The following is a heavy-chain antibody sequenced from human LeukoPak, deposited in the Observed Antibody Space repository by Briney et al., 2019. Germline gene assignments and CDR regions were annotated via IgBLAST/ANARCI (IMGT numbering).Heavy chain of an antibody. Sequence: ASVKVSCKASGYTFTSYYMHRVRQAPGQGLEWMGIINPSGGSTSYAQKFQGRVTMTRDTSTSTVYMELSSLRSEDTAVYYCARDKKLMYYYGPTIIGAPGYWGQGTLVTVSS. V-gene: IGHV1-46*01. CDR3: ARDKKLMYYYGPTIIGAPGY. J-gene: IGHJ4*02. D-gene: IGHD3-10*01. CDR1: GYTFTSYY. CDR2: INPSGGST.